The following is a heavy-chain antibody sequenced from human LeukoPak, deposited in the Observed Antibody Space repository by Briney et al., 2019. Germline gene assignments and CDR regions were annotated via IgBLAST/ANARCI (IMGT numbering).Heavy chain of an antibody. J-gene: IGHJ6*03. V-gene: IGHV4-4*07. Sequence: SETLSLTCSVSGGSISNYYWSWTRQPAGKGLEGMGIIYTSGTTKYIPSLKSRVAMSVDTSKNQFSLKLRSVTAADTAVYYCARHTKNYYYYMDVWGKGTTVTVSS. CDR1: GGSISNYY. D-gene: IGHD2-2*01. CDR3: ARHTKNYYYYMDV. CDR2: IYTSGTT.